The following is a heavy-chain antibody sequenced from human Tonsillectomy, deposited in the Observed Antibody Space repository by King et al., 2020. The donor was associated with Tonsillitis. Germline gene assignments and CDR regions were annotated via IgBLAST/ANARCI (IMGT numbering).Heavy chain of an antibody. CDR3: ARALWHSGSYDKPGAFHS. V-gene: IGHV4-38-2*02. Sequence: LQLQESGPGLVKPSETLSLTCTVSAYSISNGHYWGWLRQPPGKGLEWIGSIFHTGRTYYNPSLQSRVTISVDTSKNQFSLKVTSVTATDTAVYYCARALWHSGSYDKPGAFHSWGQGTMVTVSS. J-gene: IGHJ3*02. D-gene: IGHD3-10*01. CDR1: AYSISNGHY. CDR2: IFHTGRT.